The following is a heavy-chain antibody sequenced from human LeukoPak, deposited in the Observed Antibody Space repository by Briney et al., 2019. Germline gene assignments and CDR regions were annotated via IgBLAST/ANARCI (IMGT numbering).Heavy chain of an antibody. V-gene: IGHV3-7*03. J-gene: IGHJ4*02. D-gene: IGHD4/OR15-4a*01. Sequence: QTGGSLRLSCAASGFTFSSYWMSWVRQAPGKGLEWVANIKKDGSEKYYVDSVKGRFTISRDNSKNTLYLQMNSLRAEDTAVYYCARRAGAYSHPYDYWGQGTLVTVSS. CDR1: GFTFSSYW. CDR3: ARRAGAYSHPYDY. CDR2: IKKDGSEK.